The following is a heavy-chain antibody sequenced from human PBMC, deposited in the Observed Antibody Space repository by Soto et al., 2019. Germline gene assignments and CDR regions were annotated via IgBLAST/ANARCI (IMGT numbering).Heavy chain of an antibody. Sequence: SETLSLTCTVSGGSVSSGSYYWSWIRQPPGKGLEWIGYIYYSGSTNYNPSLKSRVTISVDTSKNQFSLKLSSVTAADTAVYYCARAADFQTGYYSPYYFDYWGQGTLVTVSS. CDR3: ARAADFQTGYYSPYYFDY. CDR1: GGSVSSGSYY. D-gene: IGHD3-9*01. V-gene: IGHV4-61*01. J-gene: IGHJ4*02. CDR2: IYYSGST.